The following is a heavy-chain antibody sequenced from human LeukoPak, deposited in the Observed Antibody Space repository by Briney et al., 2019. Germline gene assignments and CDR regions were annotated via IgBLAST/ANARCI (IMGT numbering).Heavy chain of an antibody. Sequence: GGSPRLSCAASGFTFSSYAMHWVRQAPGKGLEWVAVISYDGSNKYYADSVKGRFTISRDNSKNTLYLQMNSLRAEDTAVYYCARSLVVVAATPATDYWGQGTLVTVSS. CDR1: GFTFSSYA. CDR2: ISYDGSNK. CDR3: ARSLVVVAATPATDY. J-gene: IGHJ4*02. D-gene: IGHD2-15*01. V-gene: IGHV3-30*04.